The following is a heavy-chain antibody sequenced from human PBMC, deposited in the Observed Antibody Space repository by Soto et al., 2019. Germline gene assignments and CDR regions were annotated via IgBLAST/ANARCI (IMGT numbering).Heavy chain of an antibody. V-gene: IGHV3-33*01. Sequence: QVQLVESGGGVVQPGRSLRLSCAASGFTFRSYGMHWVRQTRGKGLEWVAGIWYDGSVKTYADSVKGRFTISRDNSQNTVYLQMNTLRAEDTAEYYCARADCGGQCACDFWGQGTLVTVSS. J-gene: IGHJ4*02. CDR1: GFTFRSYG. D-gene: IGHD2-21*01. CDR3: ARADCGGQCACDF. CDR2: IWYDGSVK.